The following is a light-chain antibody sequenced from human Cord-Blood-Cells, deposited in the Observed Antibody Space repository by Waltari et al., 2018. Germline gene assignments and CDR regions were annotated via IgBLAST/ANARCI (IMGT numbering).Light chain of an antibody. CDR1: ALPKQY. V-gene: IGLV3-25*03. Sequence: SYELTQPPSVSVSPGQTARNTCSGDALPKQYAYWYQQKPGQAPGPVIYKDRERPAGIPERFSGSSSGTTVTLTISGGQAEDEADYYCQSADSSGTWVFGGGTKLTVL. CDR3: QSADSSGTWV. J-gene: IGLJ3*02. CDR2: KDR.